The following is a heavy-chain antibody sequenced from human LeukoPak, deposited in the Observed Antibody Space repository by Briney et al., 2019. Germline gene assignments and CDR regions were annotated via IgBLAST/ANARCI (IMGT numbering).Heavy chain of an antibody. V-gene: IGHV4-59*01. D-gene: IGHD6-13*01. CDR1: GGSISSYY. J-gene: IGHJ5*02. CDR2: IHYSGRT. CDR3: ARFAAAAGPNWFDP. Sequence: PSETLSLTCTVSGGSISSYYWSWIRQPPGKGLEWIGYIHYSGRTSYNPSLKSRVTISGDTSKNQFSLKLSSVTAADTAVYYCARFAAAAGPNWFDPWGQGTLVTVPS.